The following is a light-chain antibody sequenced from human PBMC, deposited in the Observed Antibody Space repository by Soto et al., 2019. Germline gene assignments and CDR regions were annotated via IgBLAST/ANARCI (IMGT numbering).Light chain of an antibody. J-gene: IGKJ5*01. CDR3: QQYGSSTIT. V-gene: IGKV3-20*01. Sequence: SVLTQSPATLSLSPGERATLSCRASQSVSSSYLAWYQQKPGQAPRLLIYGASSRATGIPDRFSGSGSGTDFTLTISRLEPEDFAVYYCQQYGSSTITFGQGTRLEIK. CDR1: QSVSSSY. CDR2: GAS.